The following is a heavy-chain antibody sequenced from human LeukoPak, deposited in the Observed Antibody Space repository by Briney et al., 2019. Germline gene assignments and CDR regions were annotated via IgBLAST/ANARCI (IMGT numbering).Heavy chain of an antibody. Sequence: SETLSLTCTVSGGSISSDYWSWIRQPPGKGLEWIGYIYYRGSTIYNPSLKSRVTISVDTSKNQFSLKLSSVTAADTAVYYCARDGYNLMDYWGQGTLVTVSS. CDR3: ARDGYNLMDY. D-gene: IGHD5-24*01. J-gene: IGHJ4*02. CDR1: GGSISSDY. CDR2: IYYRGST. V-gene: IGHV4-59*01.